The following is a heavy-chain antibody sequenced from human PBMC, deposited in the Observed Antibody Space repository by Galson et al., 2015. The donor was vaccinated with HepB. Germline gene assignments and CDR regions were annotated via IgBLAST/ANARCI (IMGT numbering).Heavy chain of an antibody. CDR3: ATISGSTRSAAY. D-gene: IGHD1-26*01. CDR1: GYNFTNSW. Sequence: QSGAEVKKPGESLKISCKGSGYNFTNSWIGWVRQMPGKGLEWMGIIYPRNSDTRYSPSFQGQVTISADKSITTAYLQWSSLKASDTAMYHCATISGSTRSAAYWGQGTLVTVSS. V-gene: IGHV5-51*03. CDR2: IYPRNSDT. J-gene: IGHJ4*02.